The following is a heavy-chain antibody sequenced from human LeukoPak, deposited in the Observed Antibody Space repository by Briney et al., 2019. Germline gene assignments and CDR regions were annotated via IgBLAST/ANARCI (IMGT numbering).Heavy chain of an antibody. D-gene: IGHD1-26*01. Sequence: GGSLRLSCAASGFTFSTYAMSWVRQAPGKGLQWVSTISGDGGRTSYADSVKDRFTISRDNSENSLYLHMNSLRAEDTAVYYCARGSMGVAGYYYYYGMDVWGQGTTVTVSS. CDR1: GFTFSTYA. V-gene: IGHV3-23*01. CDR2: ISGDGGRT. J-gene: IGHJ6*02. CDR3: ARGSMGVAGYYYYYGMDV.